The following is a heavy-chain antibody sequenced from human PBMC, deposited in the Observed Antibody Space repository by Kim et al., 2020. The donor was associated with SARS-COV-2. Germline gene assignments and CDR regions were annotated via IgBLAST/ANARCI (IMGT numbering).Heavy chain of an antibody. CDR2: ISYDGSNK. V-gene: IGHV3-30-3*01. J-gene: IGHJ4*02. D-gene: IGHD1-26*01. CDR1: GFTFSDYA. CDR3: ARPKIGSYYADLDY. Sequence: GGSLRLSCAASGFTFSDYAMHWVRQAPGQGLEWVALISYDGSNKYYADSVKGRFTISRDNSKNTLYLQMNSLRAEDTAVYYCARPKIGSYYADLDYWGQGTLVSVSS.